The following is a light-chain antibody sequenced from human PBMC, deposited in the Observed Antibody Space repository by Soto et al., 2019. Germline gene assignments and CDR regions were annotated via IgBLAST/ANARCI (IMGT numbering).Light chain of an antibody. CDR3: LQHITYPLT. CDR2: KAS. V-gene: IGKV1-5*03. CDR1: QSISSW. J-gene: IGKJ4*01. Sequence: TMSPSTLSAYVRDRVTLTCLASQSISSWLAWYQQKPGKAPKLLIYKASSLESGVPSRFSGSGSGTEFTLTISSLQPEDSATYYCLQHITYPLTLGGGAKVDI.